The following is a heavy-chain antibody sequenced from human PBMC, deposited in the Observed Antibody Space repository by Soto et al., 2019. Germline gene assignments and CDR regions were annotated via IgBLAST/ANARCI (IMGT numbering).Heavy chain of an antibody. V-gene: IGHV3-30*18. J-gene: IGHJ4*02. CDR1: GFTFSRHG. CDR3: AKETGIQFDY. D-gene: IGHD3-3*02. Sequence: QVQLVESGGGVVQPGRSLRLSCAASGFTFSRHGMHWVRQAPGKGLEWVALISYDGSNKYYADSVKGRFTISRDNSKNTLFLQMNSLRAEDTAVYYCAKETGIQFDYWGQRTLVTVSS. CDR2: ISYDGSNK.